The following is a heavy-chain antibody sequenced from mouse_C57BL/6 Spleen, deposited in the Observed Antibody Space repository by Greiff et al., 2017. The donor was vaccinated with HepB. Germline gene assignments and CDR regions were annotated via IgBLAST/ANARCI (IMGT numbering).Heavy chain of an antibody. CDR3: ARRITTFPMDY. CDR1: GYTFTDYN. V-gene: IGHV1-18*01. D-gene: IGHD1-1*01. CDR2: INPNNGGT. J-gene: IGHJ4*01. Sequence: VQLKESGPELVKPGASVKIPCKASGYTFTDYNMDWVKQSHGKSLEWIGDINPNNGGTIYNQKFKGKATLTVDKSSSTAYMELRSLTSEDTAVYYCARRITTFPMDYWGQGTSVTVSS.